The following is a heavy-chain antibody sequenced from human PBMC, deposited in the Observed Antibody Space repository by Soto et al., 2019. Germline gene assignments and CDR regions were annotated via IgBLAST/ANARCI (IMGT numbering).Heavy chain of an antibody. V-gene: IGHV3-23*01. Sequence: EVQLLESGGGVVQPGGSLRLSCAASGFTFSNYAVTWVRQAPGKGQEWVSTLSGSGGSTYYADSVKGRFTISRDNSKNTLYLQMNSLRAEDTAVYYCAKDQGSSWYEIDYWGQGTLVTVSS. J-gene: IGHJ4*02. D-gene: IGHD6-13*01. CDR3: AKDQGSSWYEIDY. CDR1: GFTFSNYA. CDR2: LSGSGGST.